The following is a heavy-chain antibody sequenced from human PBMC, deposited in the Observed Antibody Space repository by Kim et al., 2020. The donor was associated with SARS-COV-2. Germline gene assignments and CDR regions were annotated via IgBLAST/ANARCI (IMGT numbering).Heavy chain of an antibody. D-gene: IGHD3-16*02. CDR2: INHSGST. CDR1: GGSFSGYY. J-gene: IGHJ4*02. CDR3: ARGLAHYVWGSYRYTGGDFDY. V-gene: IGHV4-34*01. Sequence: SETLSLTCAVYGGSFSGYYWSWIRQPPGKGLEWIGEINHSGSTNYNPSLKSRVTISVDTSKNQFSLKLSSVTAADTAVYYCARGLAHYVWGSYRYTGGDFDYWGQGTLVTVSS.